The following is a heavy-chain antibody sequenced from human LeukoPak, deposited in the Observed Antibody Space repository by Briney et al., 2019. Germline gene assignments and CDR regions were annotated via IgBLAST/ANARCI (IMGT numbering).Heavy chain of an antibody. CDR3: ARRGSTNWVYYDY. D-gene: IGHD1-1*01. V-gene: IGHV4-59*08. Sequence: SETLSLTCTVSGGSISSYYWSWIRQPPGKGLEWIGYISYSGTTNYNPSLKSRVTISVDTSKNQFSLKLTSVTAADTAMYYCARRGSTNWVYYDYWGQGTLLTVSS. CDR1: GGSISSYY. J-gene: IGHJ4*02. CDR2: ISYSGTT.